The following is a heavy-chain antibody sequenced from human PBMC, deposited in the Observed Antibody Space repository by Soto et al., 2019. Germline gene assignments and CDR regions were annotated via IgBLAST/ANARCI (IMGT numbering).Heavy chain of an antibody. CDR3: ARVGGVAARTFDY. CDR2: LYYSGNT. J-gene: IGHJ4*02. CDR1: GGSISPFY. V-gene: IGHV4-59*01. Sequence: PWETLSLTCTVSGGSISPFYWSWVRQPPGKGLEWIGYLYYSGNTNYNPSLKSRVTISVDASKNQVSLRLTSVTAADTAVYYCARVGGVAARTFDYWGQGTVVTVSS. D-gene: IGHD2-15*01.